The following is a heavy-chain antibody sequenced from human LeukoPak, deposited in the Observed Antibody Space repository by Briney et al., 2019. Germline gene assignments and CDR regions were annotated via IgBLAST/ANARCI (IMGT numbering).Heavy chain of an antibody. V-gene: IGHV5-51*01. CDR3: ARHPPAYYYDSSLGAYYYMDV. Sequence: GESLKISCKGSGYSFTSYWIGWVRQMPGKGLEWMGIIYPGDSDTRHSPSFQGQVTISADKSISTAYLQWSSLKASDTAMYYCARHPPAYYYDSSLGAYYYMDVWGKGTTVTVSS. D-gene: IGHD3-22*01. J-gene: IGHJ6*03. CDR1: GYSFTSYW. CDR2: IYPGDSDT.